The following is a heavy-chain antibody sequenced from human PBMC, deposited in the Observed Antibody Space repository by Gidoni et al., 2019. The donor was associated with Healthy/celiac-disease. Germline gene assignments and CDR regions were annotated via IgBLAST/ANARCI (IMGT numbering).Heavy chain of an antibody. J-gene: IGHJ6*03. Sequence: QVQLQQWGAGLLKPSETLSLTCAVYGGSFSGYYWSWSRQPPGKGLEWIGEIDHSGSTNYNPSLKSRVTISVDTSKNQFSLKLSSVTAADTAVYYCARGRAQISVAGPAAYPNYYYYYMDVWGKGTTVTVSS. CDR1: GGSFSGYY. D-gene: IGHD6-19*01. V-gene: IGHV4-34*01. CDR2: IDHSGST. CDR3: ARGRAQISVAGPAAYPNYYYYYMDV.